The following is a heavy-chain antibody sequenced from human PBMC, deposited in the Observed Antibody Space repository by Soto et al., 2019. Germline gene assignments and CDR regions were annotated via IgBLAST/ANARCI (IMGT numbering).Heavy chain of an antibody. Sequence: QMQLQESGPGLVKPSETLSLTCTVSGGSISSYYWSWIRQPPGKGLEWIGYIYYSGSTNYNPSLKSRVTISVDTSKNQLSLKMTSVTAADTAVYYCARSSSIAVPLWLWGQGTLVTVSS. V-gene: IGHV4-59*01. CDR1: GGSISSYY. CDR2: IYYSGST. J-gene: IGHJ4*02. D-gene: IGHD6-6*01. CDR3: ARSSSIAVPLWL.